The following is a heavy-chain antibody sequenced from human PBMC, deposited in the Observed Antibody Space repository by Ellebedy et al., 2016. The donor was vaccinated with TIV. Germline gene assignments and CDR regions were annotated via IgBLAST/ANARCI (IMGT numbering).Heavy chain of an antibody. CDR2: INPSGGST. V-gene: IGHV1-46*01. J-gene: IGHJ4*02. D-gene: IGHD1-26*01. CDR3: AREGRGSYQGISPTRDLYYFDY. Sequence: AASVKVSCKASGYTFTNYYMHWVRQAPGQGLGWMGIINPSGGSTSYAQKFQGRVTMTRDTSTSTIYMELSSLRSEDTAVYYCAREGRGSYQGISPTRDLYYFDYWGQGTLVTVSS. CDR1: GYTFTNYY.